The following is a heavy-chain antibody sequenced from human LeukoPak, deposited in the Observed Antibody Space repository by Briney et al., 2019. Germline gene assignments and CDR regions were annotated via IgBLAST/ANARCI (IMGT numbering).Heavy chain of an antibody. D-gene: IGHD1-26*01. J-gene: IGHJ4*02. V-gene: IGHV4-59*01. Sequence: PSETLSLTCTVSGGSISSYYWSWIRQPPGKGLEWIGYIYYSGSTNYNPSLKSRVTISVDTSKNQFSLKLSSVTAADTAVYYCARAKYSGGYHVPDFDYWGQGTLVTVSS. CDR2: IYYSGST. CDR1: GGSISSYY. CDR3: ARAKYSGGYHVPDFDY.